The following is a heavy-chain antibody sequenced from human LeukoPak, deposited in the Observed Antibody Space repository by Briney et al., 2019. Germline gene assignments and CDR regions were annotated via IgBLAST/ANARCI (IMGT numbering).Heavy chain of an antibody. Sequence: GGSLRLSCAASGFTFSSYAMSWVRQAPGKGLEWVSGISGSGGSTYYADSVKGRFTISRDNSKNTLYLQMNSLRAEDTAVYYCAKSPHYYDSSGYSPFDYWGQGTLVTVSS. CDR2: ISGSGGST. V-gene: IGHV3-23*01. D-gene: IGHD3-22*01. CDR1: GFTFSSYA. J-gene: IGHJ4*02. CDR3: AKSPHYYDSSGYSPFDY.